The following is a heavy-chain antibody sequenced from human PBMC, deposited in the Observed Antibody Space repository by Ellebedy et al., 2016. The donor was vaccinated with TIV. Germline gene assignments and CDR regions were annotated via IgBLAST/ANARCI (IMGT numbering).Heavy chain of an antibody. Sequence: GESLKISXAASGFTFSSNWMSRVRQAPGKGLEWVANIKHDGTEKYYVDSVKGRFTISRDNAKNSLYLQMNSLRAEDTAVYYCVREDNTVVRGFNVRGNDFWGQGTLVTVSS. V-gene: IGHV3-7*01. CDR3: VREDNTVVRGFNVRGNDF. D-gene: IGHD3-10*01. CDR2: IKHDGTEK. CDR1: GFTFSSNW. J-gene: IGHJ4*02.